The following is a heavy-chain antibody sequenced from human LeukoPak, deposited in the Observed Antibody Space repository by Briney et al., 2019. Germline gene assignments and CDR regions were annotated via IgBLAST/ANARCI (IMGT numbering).Heavy chain of an antibody. J-gene: IGHJ4*02. D-gene: IGHD1-1*01. CDR3: ATWRTAKTGFDY. Sequence: SETLSLTCTVSGGSISNNNYYWAWIRQPPGKGLECIGSIYYSGSLYYNPSLKSRATISVDTSKNQFSLRLSSVTAADTAVYYCATWRTAKTGFDYWGQGTLVTVSS. CDR1: GGSISNNNYY. CDR2: IYYSGSL. V-gene: IGHV4-39*01.